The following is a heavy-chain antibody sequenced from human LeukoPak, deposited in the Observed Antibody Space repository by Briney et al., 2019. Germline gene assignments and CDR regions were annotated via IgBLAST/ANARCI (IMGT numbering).Heavy chain of an antibody. Sequence: GGSLRLSCAASGFTFSNFALSWVRQAPGKGLEWVSAISGSGDSTYYADSVKGRFTISRDNSKNTLYLQMNSLRVEDTAVYYCAKDRATVTANWFDPWGQGTLVTVSS. CDR3: AKDRATVTANWFDP. CDR2: ISGSGDST. D-gene: IGHD4-11*01. CDR1: GFTFSNFA. J-gene: IGHJ5*02. V-gene: IGHV3-23*01.